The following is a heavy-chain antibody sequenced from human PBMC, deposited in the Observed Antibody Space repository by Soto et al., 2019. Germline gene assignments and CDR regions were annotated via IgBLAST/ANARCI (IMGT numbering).Heavy chain of an antibody. CDR2: IKQDGSEK. CDR1: GFSFSTYW. CDR3: ARDGCETASGYRANEY. J-gene: IGHJ4*02. D-gene: IGHD6-25*01. Sequence: PGGSLRLSCAASGFSFSTYWMTWVRQAPGNGLEWVANIKQDGSEKYYVGSVQGRFTISRDNAENSLYLQMNSLRAEDTAVYYCARDGCETASGYRANEYWGLATLITVSS. V-gene: IGHV3-7*01.